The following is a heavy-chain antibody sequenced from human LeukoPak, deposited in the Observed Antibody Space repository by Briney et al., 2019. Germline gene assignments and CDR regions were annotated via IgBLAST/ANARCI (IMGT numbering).Heavy chain of an antibody. CDR1: RFTFSNHW. CDR2: IKQDGSQK. D-gene: IGHD2-15*01. V-gene: IGHV3-7*01. J-gene: IGHJ4*02. CDR3: ARGLCTSGRCSKYDY. Sequence: GGALTLSCAASRFTFSNHWLSWVRQAPGKGLEGVGKIKQDGSQKYYVDSVTSRFTISSDNAKNSLYLQMNSLRADDTAVYYCARGLCTSGRCSKYDYWGQGTLVTVSS.